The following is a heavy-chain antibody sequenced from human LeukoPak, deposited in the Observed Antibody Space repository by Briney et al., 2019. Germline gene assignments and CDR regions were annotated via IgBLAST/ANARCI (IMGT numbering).Heavy chain of an antibody. D-gene: IGHD3-10*01. CDR1: GFTFSDYA. Sequence: PGGSLRLSCAASGFTFSDYAMNWVRQAPGKGLEWVSTISGSGGSTYYADSVKGRFTISRDNSKNTLYLQMNSLRAEDTAVYYCAREQGYYGSGSYYQPRYYFDYWGQGTLVTVSS. V-gene: IGHV3-23*01. CDR3: AREQGYYGSGSYYQPRYYFDY. J-gene: IGHJ4*02. CDR2: ISGSGGST.